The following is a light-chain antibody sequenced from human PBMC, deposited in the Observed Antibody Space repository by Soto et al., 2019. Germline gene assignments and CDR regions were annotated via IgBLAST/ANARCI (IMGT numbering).Light chain of an antibody. Sequence: QSALTQPPSVSGSPGQSVTISCTGTSSDVGNYNRVSWYQQPPGTAPKVIIYEVSNRPSGVPDRFSGSKSGNTASLTISGLQAEDEADYYCSSYPSSSTDVFGTGTKLTVL. V-gene: IGLV2-18*02. J-gene: IGLJ1*01. CDR1: SSDVGNYNR. CDR3: SSYPSSSTDV. CDR2: EVS.